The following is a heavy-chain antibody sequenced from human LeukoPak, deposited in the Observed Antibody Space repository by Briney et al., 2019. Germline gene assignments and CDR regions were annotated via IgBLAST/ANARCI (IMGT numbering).Heavy chain of an antibody. V-gene: IGHV3-30*04. CDR1: GFTFSSHA. D-gene: IGHD1-26*01. CDR3: ARDRHSGSFYGYFDY. J-gene: IGHJ4*02. Sequence: GGTLRLSCEASGFTFSSHAMRWVRQAPGKGLEWVAVISYDGSSKHYADSVKGGFTISRDDSKNTLYFQLNRLRAEDTAVYFCARDRHSGSFYGYFDYWGQGTLVTVSS. CDR2: ISYDGSSK.